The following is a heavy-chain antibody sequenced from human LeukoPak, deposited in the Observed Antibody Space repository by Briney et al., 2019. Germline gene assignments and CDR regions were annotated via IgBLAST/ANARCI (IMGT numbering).Heavy chain of an antibody. CDR1: EYSFTSYW. D-gene: IGHD2-15*01. CDR3: ARRRYCSGGSCYTAYYFDY. Sequence: GESLKISCKGSEYSFTSYWIGWVRQMPGKGLEWMGIIYPGDSDTRYSPSFQGQVTISADKSISTAYLQWSSLKASDTAMYYCARRRYCSGGSCYTAYYFDYWGQGTLVTVSS. V-gene: IGHV5-51*01. J-gene: IGHJ4*02. CDR2: IYPGDSDT.